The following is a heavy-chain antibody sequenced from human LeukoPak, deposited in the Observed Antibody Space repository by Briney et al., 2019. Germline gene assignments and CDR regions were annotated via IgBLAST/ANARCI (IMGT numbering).Heavy chain of an antibody. V-gene: IGHV4-59*01. Sequence: SETLSLTCTVSGGSISSYYWSWIRQPPGKGLEWIGYIYYSGSTNYNPSLKSRVTISVDTSKNQFSLKLSSVTAADTAVYYCARTFYYDSSNWFDPWGQGTLATVSS. CDR2: IYYSGST. D-gene: IGHD3-22*01. CDR3: ARTFYYDSSNWFDP. CDR1: GGSISSYY. J-gene: IGHJ5*02.